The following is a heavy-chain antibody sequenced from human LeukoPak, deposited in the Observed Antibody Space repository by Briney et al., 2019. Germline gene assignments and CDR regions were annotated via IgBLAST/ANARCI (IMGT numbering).Heavy chain of an antibody. D-gene: IGHD4-11*01. V-gene: IGHV1-2*02. Sequence: PRASVKVSCKASGYTFTGYYMHWVRQAPGQGLEWMGWINPNSGGTNYAQKFRGRVTMTRDTSISTAYMELSRLRSDDTAVYYCARDLTVTKRGGAFDIWGQGTMVTVSS. J-gene: IGHJ3*02. CDR2: INPNSGGT. CDR3: ARDLTVTKRGGAFDI. CDR1: GYTFTGYY.